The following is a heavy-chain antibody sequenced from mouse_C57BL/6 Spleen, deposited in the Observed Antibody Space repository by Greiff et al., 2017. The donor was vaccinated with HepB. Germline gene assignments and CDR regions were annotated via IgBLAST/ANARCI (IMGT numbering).Heavy chain of an antibody. D-gene: IGHD2-13*01. CDR3: ARKDLYGEKPSPGFAY. Sequence: VQLKQSGPELVKPGASVKISCKASGYSFTGYYMNWVKQSPEKSLEWIGEINPSTGGTTYNQKFKAKATLTVDKSSSTAYMQLKSLTSKDSAVYYCARKDLYGEKPSPGFAYWGQGTLVTVSA. CDR1: GYSFTGYY. J-gene: IGHJ3*01. CDR2: INPSTGGT. V-gene: IGHV1-42*01.